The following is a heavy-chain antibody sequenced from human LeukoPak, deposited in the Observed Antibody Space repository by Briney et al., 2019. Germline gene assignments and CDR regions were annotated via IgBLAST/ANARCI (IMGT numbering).Heavy chain of an antibody. V-gene: IGHV1-8*01. CDR2: MNPNSGNT. CDR1: GYTFTSYD. Sequence: ASVKVSCKASGYTFTSYDINWVRQATGQGLEWMGWMNPNSGNTGYAQKFQGRVTITRNTSISTAYMELSSLRSEDTAVYYCARGRRIQLWFFDYWGQGTLVTVSS. CDR3: ARGRRIQLWFFDY. D-gene: IGHD5-18*01. J-gene: IGHJ4*02.